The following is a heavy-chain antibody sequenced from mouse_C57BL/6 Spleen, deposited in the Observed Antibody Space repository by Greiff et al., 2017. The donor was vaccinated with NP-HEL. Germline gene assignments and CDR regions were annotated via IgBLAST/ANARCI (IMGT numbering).Heavy chain of an antibody. CDR3: ARSAYYGNYGWYFDV. Sequence: VQLQQSGPELVKPGASVKISCKASGYTFTDYYINWVKQRPGQGLEWIGWIFPGSGSTYYNEKFKGKATLTVDKSSSTAYMLLSSLTSEDSAVYFCARSAYYGNYGWYFDVWGTGTTVTVSS. D-gene: IGHD2-10*01. J-gene: IGHJ1*03. CDR1: GYTFTDYY. V-gene: IGHV1-75*01. CDR2: IFPGSGST.